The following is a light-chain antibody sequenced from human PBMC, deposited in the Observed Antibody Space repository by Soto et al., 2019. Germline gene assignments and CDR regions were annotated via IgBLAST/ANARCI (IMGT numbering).Light chain of an antibody. V-gene: IGKV1-5*01. J-gene: IGKJ1*01. CDR3: QQYDNYPST. CDR1: QSVTSW. Sequence: DIQMTQSPSTLSASVGDRVTITCRASQSVTSWLAWYQQKPGKAPKLMIYDAFSLESGVPSRFSGSGSGTEFTLTISSLQPDDFATYYCQQYDNYPSTFGQGTKVDI. CDR2: DAF.